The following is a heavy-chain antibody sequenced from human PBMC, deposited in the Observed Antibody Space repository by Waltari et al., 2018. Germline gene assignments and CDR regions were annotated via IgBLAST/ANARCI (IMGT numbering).Heavy chain of an antibody. V-gene: IGHV3-30*01. CDR3: ARDRCFFDY. CDR2: ISYDGSNK. D-gene: IGHD3-16*01. J-gene: IGHJ4*02. CDR1: GFTFSSYA. Sequence: VQLVESGGGVVQPGRSLRLSCAASGFTFSSYAMHWVRQAPGKGLEWVAVISYDGSNKEYADSVKGRFTISRDNSKNTLYLQMKSLRAEDTAGYYCARDRCFFDYWGQGTLVTVSS.